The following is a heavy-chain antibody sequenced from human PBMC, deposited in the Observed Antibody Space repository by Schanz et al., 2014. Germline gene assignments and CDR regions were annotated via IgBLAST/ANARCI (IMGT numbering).Heavy chain of an antibody. D-gene: IGHD6-19*01. J-gene: IGHJ4*02. CDR1: GFPFSDYF. CDR3: AASSGWHPSTDY. V-gene: IGHV3-11*01. Sequence: QAQLVDSGGGLVKPGGSLRLSCTASGFPFSDYFMAWIRQPPGRGLEWVSYIGNGGVTIYYADSVKGRFTISRDNAKSSLYLQMNSLRVEDTAVYYCAASSGWHPSTDYWGQGTLVTVSS. CDR2: IGNGGVTI.